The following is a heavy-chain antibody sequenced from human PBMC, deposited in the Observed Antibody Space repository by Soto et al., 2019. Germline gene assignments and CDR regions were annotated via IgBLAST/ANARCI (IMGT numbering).Heavy chain of an antibody. V-gene: IGHV1-8*01. CDR1: GYTFTSYD. CDR3: ARVYDILTEGWFDP. D-gene: IGHD3-9*01. Sequence: QVQLVQSGAEVKKPGASVKVSCKASGYTFTSYDINWVRQATGQGLEWMGWMNPNSGNTGYAQKFQGRVTMTRNTSISTAYMELSSLSSEDTAVYYCARVYDILTEGWFDPWGPGTLVTGFS. J-gene: IGHJ5*02. CDR2: MNPNSGNT.